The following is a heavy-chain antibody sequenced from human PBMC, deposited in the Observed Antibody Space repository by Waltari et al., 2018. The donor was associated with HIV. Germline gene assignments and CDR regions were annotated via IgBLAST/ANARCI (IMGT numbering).Heavy chain of an antibody. CDR1: GFLFSSYG. Sequence: QVQLVESGGGVVQPGRSLRLSCAASGFLFSSYGMHWVRQAPGKGVEWVACIWFDGNHKYYSDSLKGRFTISRDNSKDTVDLQMNSLRTEDTGVYYCARGDIILMVYTIDYWGQGTLVSVSS. CDR3: ARGDIILMVYTIDY. J-gene: IGHJ4*02. V-gene: IGHV3-33*01. CDR2: IWFDGNHK. D-gene: IGHD2-8*01.